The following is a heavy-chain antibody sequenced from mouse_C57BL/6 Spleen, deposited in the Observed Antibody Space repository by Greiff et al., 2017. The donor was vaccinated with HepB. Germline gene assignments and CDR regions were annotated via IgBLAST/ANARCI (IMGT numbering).Heavy chain of an antibody. CDR1: GFTFSSYA. CDR3: AREGDYPWFAY. CDR2: ISDGGSYT. Sequence: EVQVVESGGGLVKPGGSLKLSCAASGFTFSSYAMSWVRQTPEKRLEWVATISDGGSYTYYPDNVKGRFTISRDNAKNNLYLQMSHLKSEDTAMYYCAREGDYPWFAYWGQGTLVTVSA. V-gene: IGHV5-4*01. D-gene: IGHD2-4*01. J-gene: IGHJ3*01.